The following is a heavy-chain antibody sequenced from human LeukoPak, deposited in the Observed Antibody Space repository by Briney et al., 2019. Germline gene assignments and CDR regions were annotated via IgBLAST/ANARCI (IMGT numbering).Heavy chain of an antibody. D-gene: IGHD3-10*01. J-gene: IGHJ5*02. CDR1: GDSITGYY. Sequence: TETLSLTCTVSGDSITGYYWGWIRQPPGKGLEWIGEINHSGSTNYNPSLKSRVTISVDTSKNQFSLKLSSVTAADTAVYYCARHLVPWFGDHALHWFDPWGQGTLVTVSS. CDR3: ARHLVPWFGDHALHWFDP. V-gene: IGHV4-34*01. CDR2: INHSGST.